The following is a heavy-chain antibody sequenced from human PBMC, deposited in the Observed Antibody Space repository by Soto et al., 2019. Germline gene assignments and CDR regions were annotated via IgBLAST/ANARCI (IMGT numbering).Heavy chain of an antibody. V-gene: IGHV1-18*04. CDR1: GYTFTSYG. Sequence: ASVKVSCKASGYTFTSYGISWVRQAPGQGLEWMGWISAYNGNTNYAQKLQGRVTMTTDTSTSTAYMELRSLRSDDTAVYYCARDGIGTQYYYYYGMDVWGQGTTVTVS. D-gene: IGHD1-26*01. CDR3: ARDGIGTQYYYYYGMDV. CDR2: ISAYNGNT. J-gene: IGHJ6*02.